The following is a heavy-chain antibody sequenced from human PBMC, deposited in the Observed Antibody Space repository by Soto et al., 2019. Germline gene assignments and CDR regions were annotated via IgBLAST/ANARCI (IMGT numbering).Heavy chain of an antibody. CDR2: IYYSGST. CDR1: GGSISSYY. J-gene: IGHJ5*02. Sequence: SETLALTCTVSGGSISSYYWSWVRQPPGKGLEWIGYIYYSGSTNYNPSLKRRVTISVDTSKNQFSLKLSSVTAADTAVYYCARGIVDVVVPAALFDPWGQGTLVTVSS. CDR3: ARGIVDVVVPAALFDP. V-gene: IGHV4-59*01. D-gene: IGHD2-2*01.